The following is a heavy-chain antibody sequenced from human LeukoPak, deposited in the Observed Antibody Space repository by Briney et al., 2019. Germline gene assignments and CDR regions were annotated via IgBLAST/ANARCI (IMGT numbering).Heavy chain of an antibody. CDR3: GMSGDRVPLQDDVFDV. Sequence: GESLKISSKVSGYSFTSYCIGWVRQMPGKGLEWMGIIYPGDSGPTYSPSFQGQVTISVDKSINTAYLRWSSLQASDTAMYYCGMSGDRVPLQDDVFDVWGQGTMVTVST. CDR2: IYPGDSGP. CDR1: GYSFTSYC. D-gene: IGHD1-26*01. J-gene: IGHJ3*01. V-gene: IGHV5-51*01.